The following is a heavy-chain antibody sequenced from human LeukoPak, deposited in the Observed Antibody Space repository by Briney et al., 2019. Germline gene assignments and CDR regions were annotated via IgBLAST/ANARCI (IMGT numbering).Heavy chain of an antibody. Sequence: GGSLRLSCAASGFTLSTYAMSWVRQTPGKGLEWVAATSSSDAGTYHADSVRGRFTISRGNSKNTLYLQMNSLRAEDAAVYFCAKAPVTSCRGAYCYPFDSWGQGTLVTVSS. D-gene: IGHD2-21*01. CDR1: GFTLSTYA. CDR3: AKAPVTSCRGAYCYPFDS. CDR2: TSSSDAGT. V-gene: IGHV3-23*01. J-gene: IGHJ4*02.